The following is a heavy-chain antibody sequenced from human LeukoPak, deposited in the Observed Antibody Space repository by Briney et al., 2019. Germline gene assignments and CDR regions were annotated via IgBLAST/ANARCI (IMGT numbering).Heavy chain of an antibody. CDR1: GFTLCSQA. CDR3: AKVMSQYYVSSGHPKCYFDY. D-gene: IGHD3-22*01. J-gene: IGHJ4*02. V-gene: IGHV3-23*01. Sequence: GGSLRLFCAASGFTLCSQAVSWVPQAPGERLEWVSAISATGGSTHYAHSVKSPFPLSRDNSKHQVYLQMNSLRAEDTAVYYCAKVMSQYYVSSGHPKCYFDYWGQGTLVTVSS. CDR2: ISATGGST.